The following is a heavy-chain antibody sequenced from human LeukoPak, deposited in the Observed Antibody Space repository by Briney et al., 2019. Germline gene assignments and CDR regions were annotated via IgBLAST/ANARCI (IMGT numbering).Heavy chain of an antibody. V-gene: IGHV1-2*02. CDR2: INPNSGGT. CDR1: GYTFTGYY. D-gene: IGHD2-8*01. Sequence: ASVKVSCKASGYTFTGYYMHWVRQAPGQGLEWMGWINPNSGGTNYAQKFQGRVTMTRDMSTSTAYMELRSLTSEDMAVYYCARRVMLGAFDIWGQGTMVTVSS. CDR3: ARRVMLGAFDI. J-gene: IGHJ3*02.